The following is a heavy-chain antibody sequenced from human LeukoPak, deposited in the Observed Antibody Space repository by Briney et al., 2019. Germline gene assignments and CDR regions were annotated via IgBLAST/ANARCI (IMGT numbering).Heavy chain of an antibody. J-gene: IGHJ3*02. V-gene: IGHV4-59*12. Sequence: KPSETLSLTCTVSGGSISSYYWSWIRQPPGKGLEWIGYIYYSGNTNYNPSLKSRVTMSVDTSKNQFSLKLSSVTAADTAVYYCARPRARDSSSCAFDIWGQGTMVTVSS. CDR1: GGSISSYY. D-gene: IGHD6-6*01. CDR2: IYYSGNT. CDR3: ARPRARDSSSCAFDI.